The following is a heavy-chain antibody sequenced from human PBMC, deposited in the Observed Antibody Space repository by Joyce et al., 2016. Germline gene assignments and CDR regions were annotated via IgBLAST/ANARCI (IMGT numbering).Heavy chain of an antibody. CDR1: GGSINSRSYY. CDR3: ARDPGSRSTGSRTSGFFYMDV. D-gene: IGHD3-10*01. J-gene: IGHJ6*03. V-gene: IGHV4-39*07. CDR2: IDYSDMT. Sequence: QMQLQESGPGLVKPSETLSLTCAVSGGSINSRSYYWDWIRKPPGKGLEGIGSIDYSDMTYSNPSLGSRVTISVDTSKNNFSLKLRSVTAADTAVYYCARDPGSRSTGSRTSGFFYMDVWCKGTTVTVSS.